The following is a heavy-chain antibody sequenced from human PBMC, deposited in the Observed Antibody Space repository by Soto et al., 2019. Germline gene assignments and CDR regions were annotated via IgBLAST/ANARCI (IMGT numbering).Heavy chain of an antibody. J-gene: IGHJ4*02. D-gene: IGHD3-3*01. CDR1: GFIFSSYG. CDR2: IWHDGSDK. CDR3: ARGFVDNTDFTD. V-gene: IGHV3-33*01. Sequence: QVQLVESGGGVVQPGRSLRLSCTASGFIFSSYGMHWVRQAPGKGLEWVAVIWHDGSDKYYADSVKGRFTISRDNSKKTLYLQMNSVRAEDTAVYYCARGFVDNTDFTDWGQGTLVTVSS.